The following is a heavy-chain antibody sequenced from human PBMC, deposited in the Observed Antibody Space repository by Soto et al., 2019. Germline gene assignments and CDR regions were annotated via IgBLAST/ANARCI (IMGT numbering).Heavy chain of an antibody. V-gene: IGHV3-48*03. CDR2: ISSSGSTI. J-gene: IGHJ4*02. D-gene: IGHD3-9*01. CDR3: ASFHVDWSPFDY. Sequence: GGSLRLSCAASGFTFSSYEMHWVRQAPGKGLEWVSYISSSGSTIYYADSVKGRFTISRDNAKNSLYLQMNSLRAEDTAVYYCASFHVDWSPFDYWGQGTLVTVSS. CDR1: GFTFSSYE.